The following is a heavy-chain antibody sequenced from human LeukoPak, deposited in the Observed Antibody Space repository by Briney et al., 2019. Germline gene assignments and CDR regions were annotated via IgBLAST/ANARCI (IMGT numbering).Heavy chain of an antibody. Sequence: GASVKVSCKASGYTFTDYDINWVRQATGQGLEWLGRVNPSLGNTVYAQKFQDRVTITRDTSISTVYMELRSLKSEDTAVYYCARGRVTVFGLEGWYFDLWGRGTPVTVSS. V-gene: IGHV1-8*01. J-gene: IGHJ2*01. CDR3: ARGRVTVFGLEGWYFDL. CDR2: VNPSLGNT. D-gene: IGHD3/OR15-3a*01. CDR1: GYTFTDYD.